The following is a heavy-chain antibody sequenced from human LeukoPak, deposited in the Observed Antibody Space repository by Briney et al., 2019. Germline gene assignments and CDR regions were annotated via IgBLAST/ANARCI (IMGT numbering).Heavy chain of an antibody. D-gene: IGHD3-10*01. Sequence: PSETLSLTCTVSGTYFSSSGCYWDWIRQPPGKALEWIGSIFYTGNTYYNPSLKSRVTISLDTSKNQFSLNLSSVTAADTAVYYCARGRGVARYYYYMDVRGKGTMVTVSS. CDR1: GTYFSSSGCY. J-gene: IGHJ6*03. CDR2: IFYTGNT. V-gene: IGHV4-39*07. CDR3: ARGRGVARYYYYMDV.